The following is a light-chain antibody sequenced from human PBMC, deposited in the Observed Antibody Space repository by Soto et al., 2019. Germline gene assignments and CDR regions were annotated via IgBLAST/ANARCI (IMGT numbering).Light chain of an antibody. Sequence: IVLTHSPGTLSLSPCERATLSFSASQSVSNNYLAWYQQKPGQAPSLLIFGASNRAPDIPDRFSGSGSGTDFTLTISRLEPEDFAVYFCQQYGSSVKTFGQGTKVDNK. CDR3: QQYGSSVKT. J-gene: IGKJ1*01. CDR1: QSVSNNY. V-gene: IGKV3-20*01. CDR2: GAS.